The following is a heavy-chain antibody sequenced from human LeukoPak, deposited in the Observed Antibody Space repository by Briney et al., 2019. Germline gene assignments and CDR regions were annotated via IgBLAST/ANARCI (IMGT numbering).Heavy chain of an antibody. CDR3: ARDQAISPTVTTDGMDV. CDR2: INPSGGST. V-gene: IGHV1-46*01. Sequence: ASVKVSCKASGYTFTSYYMHWVRQAPGQGLEWMGIINPSGGSTSYAQKFQGRVTMTRDTSTSTVYMELSSLRSEDMAVYYCARDQAISPTVTTDGMDVWGQGTTVTVSS. D-gene: IGHD4-17*01. J-gene: IGHJ6*02. CDR1: GYTFTSYY.